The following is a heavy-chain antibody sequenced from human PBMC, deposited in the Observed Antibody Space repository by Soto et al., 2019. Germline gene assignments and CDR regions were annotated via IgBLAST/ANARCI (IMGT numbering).Heavy chain of an antibody. Sequence: EVQLVESGGGLVQPGGSLRHSCAASGFTLSDHYLDWVRQAPGKGLEWVGRSRNRVKSFTTAYAASVRGRFTFSRDDSTNSLYLQMNSLKTDDTAVYYCARASTPDSTGYDYWGQGTLVTVSS. D-gene: IGHD3-3*01. CDR2: SRNRVKSFTT. CDR1: GFTLSDHY. V-gene: IGHV3-72*01. CDR3: ARASTPDSTGYDY. J-gene: IGHJ4*02.